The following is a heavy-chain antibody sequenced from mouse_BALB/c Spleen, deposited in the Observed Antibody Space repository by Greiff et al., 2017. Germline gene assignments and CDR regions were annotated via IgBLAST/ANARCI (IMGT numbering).Heavy chain of an antibody. Sequence: DVQLVESGGGLVKPGGSLKLSCAASGFTFSSYAMSWVRQTPEKRLEWVASISSGGSTYYPDSVKGRFTISRDNARNILYLQMSSLRSEDTAMYYCARKEAYDFAYWGQGTLVTVSA. CDR3: ARKEAYDFAY. V-gene: IGHV5-6-5*01. CDR1: GFTFSSYA. D-gene: IGHD2-3*01. CDR2: ISSGGST. J-gene: IGHJ3*01.